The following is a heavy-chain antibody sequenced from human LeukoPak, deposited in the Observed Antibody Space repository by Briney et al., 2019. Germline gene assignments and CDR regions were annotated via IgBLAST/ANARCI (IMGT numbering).Heavy chain of an antibody. CDR3: ANHYSGYIDY. J-gene: IGHJ4*02. CDR1: GDSVRKDNW. Sequence: SETLSLTCSVSGDSVRKDNWWTWVRRSPGKGLEWLGEIYDSGKTNYHPSLRSRIAISIDTAKRQFSLELTAVTAADTAVYYCANHYSGYIDYWGQGTLVTVSS. V-gene: IGHV4/OR15-8*02. CDR2: IYDSGKT. D-gene: IGHD5-12*01.